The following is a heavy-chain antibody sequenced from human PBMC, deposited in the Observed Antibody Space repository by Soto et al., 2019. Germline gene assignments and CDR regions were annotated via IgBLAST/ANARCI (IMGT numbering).Heavy chain of an antibody. Sequence: ASVKVSCKASGYTFTKYAMHWVRQAPGQRLEWMGWINVGNGNTKYSQRFQGRVTITRDTSASIAYMELSSLRSEDTAVYYCAREGGYSSGSFDRWGQGTLVTVSS. J-gene: IGHJ5*02. CDR1: GYTFTKYA. D-gene: IGHD6-19*01. CDR2: INVGNGNT. V-gene: IGHV1-3*01. CDR3: AREGGYSSGSFDR.